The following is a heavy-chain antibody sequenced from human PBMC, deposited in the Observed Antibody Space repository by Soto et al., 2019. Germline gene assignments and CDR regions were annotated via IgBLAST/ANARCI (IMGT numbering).Heavy chain of an antibody. J-gene: IGHJ5*02. V-gene: IGHV1-18*01. CDR1: GYTFTSYG. D-gene: IGHD5-18*01. CDR2: ISAYNGNT. CDR3: ARDREDTAMVPYLGRYSSPWFDP. Sequence: AASVKVSCKASGYTFTSYGISWVRQAPGQGLEWMGWISAYNGNTNYAQKLQGRVTMTTDTSTSTAYMELRSLRSDDTAVYYCARDREDTAMVPYLGRYSSPWFDPWGQGTLVTVSS.